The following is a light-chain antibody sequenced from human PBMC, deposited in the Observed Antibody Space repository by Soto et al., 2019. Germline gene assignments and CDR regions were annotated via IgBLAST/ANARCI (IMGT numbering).Light chain of an antibody. J-gene: IGKJ1*01. V-gene: IGKV3-20*01. CDR1: QSVSSSY. CDR2: DAS. CDR3: QDYGSSRT. Sequence: EIVLTQSPGTLSLSPGERATLSCRASQSVSSSYLAWYQRKPGQAPRLLIYDASSRATGIPDRFSGSGSGTDFTLTISRLEPEAFSVYYCQDYGSSRTFGQGTQVEI.